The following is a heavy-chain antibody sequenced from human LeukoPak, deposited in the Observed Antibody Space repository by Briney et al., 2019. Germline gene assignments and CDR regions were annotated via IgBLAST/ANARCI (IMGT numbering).Heavy chain of an antibody. Sequence: ASVKVSCKASGYTFTGYYMHWVRQAPGQGLVWMGWINPNSGGTNYAQKFQGWVTMTRDTSISTAYMELSRLRSDDTAVYYCARVATVRDYYYYGMDVWGQGTTVTVSS. CDR1: GYTFTGYY. D-gene: IGHD4-17*01. CDR3: ARVATVRDYYYYGMDV. J-gene: IGHJ6*02. CDR2: INPNSGGT. V-gene: IGHV1-2*04.